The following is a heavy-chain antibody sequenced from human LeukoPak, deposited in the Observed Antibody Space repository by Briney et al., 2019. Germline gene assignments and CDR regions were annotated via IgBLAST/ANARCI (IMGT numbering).Heavy chain of an antibody. CDR3: AGDLTTGY. V-gene: IGHV3-74*01. CDR1: GFTFSSYW. Sequence: GGSLRLSCAASGFTFSSYWMHWVRQAPGKGLVWVSHINSDGSTTNYADSVKGRSTISRDNAQSTVYLQMNSLRAEDTAVYYCAGDLTTGYWGQGTLVTVSS. D-gene: IGHD1-1*01. J-gene: IGHJ4*02. CDR2: INSDGSTT.